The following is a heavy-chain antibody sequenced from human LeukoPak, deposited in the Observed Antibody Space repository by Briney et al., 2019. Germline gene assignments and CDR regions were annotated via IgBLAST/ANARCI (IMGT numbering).Heavy chain of an antibody. CDR3: ARALWYYGMDV. J-gene: IGHJ6*02. CDR1: GGSFSGYY. Sequence: SETLSLTCAVNGGSFSGYYWSWIRQPPGKGLEWIGEINHSGSTNYNPSLKSRVTISVDTSKNQFSLKLSSVTAADTAVYYCARALWYYGMDVWGQGTTVTVSS. D-gene: IGHD3-16*01. V-gene: IGHV4-34*01. CDR2: INHSGST.